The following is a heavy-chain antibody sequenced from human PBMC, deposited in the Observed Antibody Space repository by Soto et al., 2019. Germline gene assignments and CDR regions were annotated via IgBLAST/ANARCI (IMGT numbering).Heavy chain of an antibody. CDR3: ARPGYCSGGSCYYFDY. J-gene: IGHJ4*02. Sequence: SETLSLTCTVSGGSISSSSYYWGWIRQPPGKGLEWIGSIYYSGSTYYNPSLKSRVTISVDTSKNQFSLKLSSVTAADTAVYYCARPGYCSGGSCYYFDYWGQGTLVTVS. CDR2: IYYSGST. V-gene: IGHV4-39*01. D-gene: IGHD2-15*01. CDR1: GGSISSSSYY.